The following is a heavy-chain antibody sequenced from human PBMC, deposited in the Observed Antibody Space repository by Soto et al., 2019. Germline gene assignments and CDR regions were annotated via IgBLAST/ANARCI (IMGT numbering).Heavy chain of an antibody. Sequence: WRSLRLSCAAAGFTFSGYSMNRVRQATGKGLEWVSYISSSSSTIYYADSVKGRFTISRDNAKNSLYLQMNSLRAEDTAVYYCARNYDILTGYHNFDYWGQGTLVSVSS. V-gene: IGHV3-48*01. D-gene: IGHD3-9*01. CDR2: ISSSSSTI. J-gene: IGHJ4*02. CDR3: ARNYDILTGYHNFDY. CDR1: GFTFSGYS.